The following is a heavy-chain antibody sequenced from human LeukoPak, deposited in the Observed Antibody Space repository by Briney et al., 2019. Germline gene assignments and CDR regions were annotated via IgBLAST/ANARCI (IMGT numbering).Heavy chain of an antibody. CDR2: INHSGST. J-gene: IGHJ5*02. V-gene: IGHV4-34*01. CDR3: AGVERGPIPP. D-gene: IGHD3-3*01. Sequence: SETLSLTCGVYGGSFSGYCWSWIRQPPGKGLEWIGEINHSGSTNYNPSLKSRVTISVDTSKNQFSLKLSSVTAADTAVYYCAGVERGPIPPGGQGTLVTVSS. CDR1: GGSFSGYC.